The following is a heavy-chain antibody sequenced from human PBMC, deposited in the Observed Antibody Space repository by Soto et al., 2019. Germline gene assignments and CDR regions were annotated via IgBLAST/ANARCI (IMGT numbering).Heavy chain of an antibody. J-gene: IGHJ4*02. Sequence: VGSLRLSCAAYGFPSSSYAMTWVRQAPGKGLEWVSLISGSGGSTYYADSVKGRFTISRDNSRDTLYLQMNSLRAEDTAVYYSAKVHGSGSYNTFPDYWGQRTLVTVSS. V-gene: IGHV3-23*01. CDR1: GFPSSSYA. D-gene: IGHD3-10*01. CDR3: AKVHGSGSYNTFPDY. CDR2: ISGSGGST.